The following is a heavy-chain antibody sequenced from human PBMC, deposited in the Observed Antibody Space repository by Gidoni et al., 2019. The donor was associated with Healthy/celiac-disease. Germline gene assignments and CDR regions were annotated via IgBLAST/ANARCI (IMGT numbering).Heavy chain of an antibody. Sequence: EVQLLEAGGGLVQPGGSLRLPCAASGCTFSSYAMSWVRQAPGEGLGWVSAISGSGGSKYYADSVKGRFTISRDNSKNTLYLQMNSLRAEDTAVYYCAKDQGYSYGPFFDYWGQGTLVTVSS. CDR2: ISGSGGSK. CDR3: AKDQGYSYGPFFDY. D-gene: IGHD5-18*01. J-gene: IGHJ4*02. V-gene: IGHV3-23*01. CDR1: GCTFSSYA.